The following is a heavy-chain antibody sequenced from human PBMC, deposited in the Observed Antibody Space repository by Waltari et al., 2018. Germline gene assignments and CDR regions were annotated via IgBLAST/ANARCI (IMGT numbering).Heavy chain of an antibody. CDR1: GFTFRRYE. CDR2: ISSSGSTI. CDR3: ARVRSGYDVGNWFDP. J-gene: IGHJ5*02. D-gene: IGHD5-12*01. Sequence: VQLVESGGGLVQPGGSLRLSCAASGFTFRRYEMNWVRQAPGKGLEWVSYISSSGSTIYYADSVKGRFTISRDNAKNSLYLQMNSLRAEDTAVYYCARVRSGYDVGNWFDPWGQGTLVTVSS. V-gene: IGHV3-48*03.